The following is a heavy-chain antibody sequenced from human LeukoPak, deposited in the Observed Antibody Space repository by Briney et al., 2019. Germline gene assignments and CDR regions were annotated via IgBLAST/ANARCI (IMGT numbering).Heavy chain of an antibody. CDR1: GGSISTYY. V-gene: IGHV4-59*12. CDR3: AREVGYFDY. D-gene: IGHD3-10*01. CDR2: IYYTGST. J-gene: IGHJ4*02. Sequence: SETLSLTCTVSGGSISTYYWSWIRQPPGKGLEWIGYIYYTGSTNYNPSLKSRVTISVDTSKNQFSLKLSSVTAADTAVYYCAREVGYFDYWGQGTLVTVSS.